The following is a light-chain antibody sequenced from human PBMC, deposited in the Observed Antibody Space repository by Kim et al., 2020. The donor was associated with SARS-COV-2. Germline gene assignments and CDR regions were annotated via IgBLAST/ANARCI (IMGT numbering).Light chain of an antibody. CDR1: VRGGIY. V-gene: IGKV3-11*01. J-gene: IGKJ1*01. CDR2: DAS. Sequence: LSPGETATPACRARVRGGIYIAWYQQKPSQAPRLLIYDASNSATAIPDRFTGSGSRTDFTLTITSLQPEYCSVYFCQQRNAWPQTFCQGTKMDIK. CDR3: QQRNAWPQT.